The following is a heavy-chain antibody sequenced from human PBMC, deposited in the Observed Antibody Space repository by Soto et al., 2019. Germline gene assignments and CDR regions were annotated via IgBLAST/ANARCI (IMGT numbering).Heavy chain of an antibody. CDR1: GFTFSKSS. CDR2: VVVGSDNT. Sequence: SVKVSCKTSGFTFSKSSVQWMRQARGQRLEWIGWVVVGSDNTRYAQNFQDRVTITRDMSTSTSYMELSSLTSEDTAVYFCAAEIDHHADFTHWGQGTSVTVSS. V-gene: IGHV1-58*01. J-gene: IGHJ4*02. D-gene: IGHD4-17*01. CDR3: AAEIDHHADFTH.